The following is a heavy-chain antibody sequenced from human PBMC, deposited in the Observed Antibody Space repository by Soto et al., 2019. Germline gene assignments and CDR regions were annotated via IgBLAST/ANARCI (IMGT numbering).Heavy chain of an antibody. CDR2: ISSSSSTI. CDR3: ARDEVGGSSFD. D-gene: IGHD6-6*01. Sequence: VQLVESGGGLVQPGGSLRLSCAASGFTFSSYSMNWVRQAPGKGLEWVSYISSSSSTIYYADSVKGRFTISRDNAKNSLYLQMNSLRAEDTAVYYCARDEVGGSSFDWGQGTLVTVSS. CDR1: GFTFSSYS. V-gene: IGHV3-48*01. J-gene: IGHJ4*02.